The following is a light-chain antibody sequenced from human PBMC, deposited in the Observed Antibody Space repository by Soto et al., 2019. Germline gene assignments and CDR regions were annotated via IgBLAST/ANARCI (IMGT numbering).Light chain of an antibody. CDR2: DAS. V-gene: IGKV3-11*01. J-gene: IGKJ2*01. CDR1: QSVSSY. Sequence: EIVLTQSPATLSLSPGERATLSCRASQSVSSYLAWYQQKPGQAPRLLIYDASNRATGIPARFSGSGSGTAFTLTISSREPEDFAVYYFQQRSNWPPYTFGQGTKLEIK. CDR3: QQRSNWPPYT.